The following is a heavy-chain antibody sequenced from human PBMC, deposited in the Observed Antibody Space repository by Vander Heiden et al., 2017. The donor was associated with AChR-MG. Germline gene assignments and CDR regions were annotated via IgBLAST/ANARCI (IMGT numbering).Heavy chain of an antibody. V-gene: IGHV3-21*01. CDR2: ISSSSSFI. Sequence: EVQLVESGGGLVKPGGSLRLSCAASGFNFSSYSMNWVRQAPGKGLEWVSSISSSSSFIYYADSVKGRFTISRDNAKNSLYLQMNSLRAEDTAVYYCTRAMAELDYLGQGTLVTVSS. CDR1: GFNFSSYS. J-gene: IGHJ4*02. D-gene: IGHD3-10*01. CDR3: TRAMAELDY.